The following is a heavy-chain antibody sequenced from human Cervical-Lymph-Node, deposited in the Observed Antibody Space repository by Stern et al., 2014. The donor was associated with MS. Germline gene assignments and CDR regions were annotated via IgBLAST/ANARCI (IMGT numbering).Heavy chain of an antibody. CDR2: IIPIFGTA. CDR1: GGTFSSYP. V-gene: IGHV1-69*01. CDR3: ARDRDSTVTTFGGLDV. J-gene: IGHJ6*02. Sequence: QVQLVQSGAEVKKPGSSVKVSCKASGGTFSSYPISWVRQAPGQGLEWMGGIIPIFGTANFAQKFQGRLTITAAESTSTAYMELGSLRSEDTAVYYCARDRDSTVTTFGGLDVWGQGTPVTVSS. D-gene: IGHD4-11*01.